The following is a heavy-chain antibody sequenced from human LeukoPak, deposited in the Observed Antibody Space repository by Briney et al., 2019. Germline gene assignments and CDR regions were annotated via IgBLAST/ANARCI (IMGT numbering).Heavy chain of an antibody. D-gene: IGHD4-17*01. CDR3: ARAIESYGDYGY. CDR2: MYNSGST. V-gene: IGHV4-59*01. Sequence: SETLSLTCTVSGGSISGSYWSWIRQPPGKGLEWIAYMYNSGSTNYNPSLKSRVTISIDTSKNQFSLKLSSLTAADTAIYYCARAIESYGDYGYWGQGILVTVSS. J-gene: IGHJ4*02. CDR1: GGSISGSY.